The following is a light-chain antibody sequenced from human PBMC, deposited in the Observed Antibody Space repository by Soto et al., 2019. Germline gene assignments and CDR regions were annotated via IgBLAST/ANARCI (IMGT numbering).Light chain of an antibody. CDR2: EGN. V-gene: IGLV2-23*01. Sequence: QSVLPQPASVSGSPGQSITISCTGSVSDVGSFGPVSWYQQHPGQVPKLIIYEGNRRPSGVSSRFSGSKSGNTASLTISGLQAEDEADYYCCSYVGARTYVFGTGTKVTVL. J-gene: IGLJ1*01. CDR1: VSDVGSFGP. CDR3: CSYVGARTYV.